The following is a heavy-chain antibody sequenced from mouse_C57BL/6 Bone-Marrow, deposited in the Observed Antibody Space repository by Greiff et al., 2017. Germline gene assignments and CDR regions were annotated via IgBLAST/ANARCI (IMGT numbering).Heavy chain of an antibody. CDR1: GFTFSDYY. Sequence: EVQLVESGGGLVQPGGSLKLSCAASGFTFSDYYMYWVRQTPEKRLEWVAYISNGGGSTYYPDTVKGRFTISRDNAKNTLYLQMSRLKSEDTAMYYCARLGYGKSYWGQGTTLTVSS. V-gene: IGHV5-12*01. D-gene: IGHD2-1*01. J-gene: IGHJ2*01. CDR3: ARLGYGKSY. CDR2: ISNGGGST.